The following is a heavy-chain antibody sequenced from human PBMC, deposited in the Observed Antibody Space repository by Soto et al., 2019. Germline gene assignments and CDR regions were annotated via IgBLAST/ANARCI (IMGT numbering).Heavy chain of an antibody. CDR3: GADCSSVVCYKHNGLDV. CDR2: ISFDGTHK. CDR1: GFSLNSYA. Sequence: QRQLVESGGGVVQPGRSRRLSCEASGFSLNSYAIHWVRQAPGKGLEWVAVISFDGTHKYYGDSVKGRFSTSRDNSKNAVYLEMSRLTSNDAAVYYCGADCSSVVCYKHNGLDVWGQGTAVTVSA. J-gene: IGHJ6*01. D-gene: IGHD2-2*01. V-gene: IGHV3-30*04.